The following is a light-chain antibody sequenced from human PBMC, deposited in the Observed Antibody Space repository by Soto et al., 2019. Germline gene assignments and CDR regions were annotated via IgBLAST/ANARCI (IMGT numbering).Light chain of an antibody. CDR1: QSISRY. J-gene: IGKJ1*01. Sequence: DIQVTQSPSSLSASVGDRVTITCRTSQSISRYLNWYRQKPGRAPNLLIYAASNLQSGVPSRFSGSGSGTDFTLPIRSLQPGDFATYYCHQSYSAPWTFGQGTKVEIK. CDR3: HQSYSAPWT. V-gene: IGKV1-39*01. CDR2: AAS.